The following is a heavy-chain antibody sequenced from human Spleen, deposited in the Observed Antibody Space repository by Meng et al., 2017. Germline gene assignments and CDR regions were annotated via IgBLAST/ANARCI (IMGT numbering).Heavy chain of an antibody. CDR3: SDHVDY. V-gene: IGHV3-15*01. CDR1: GFAFSTYW. D-gene: IGHD1-14*01. CDR2: MKSNVHGGRV. J-gene: IGHJ4*01. Sequence: GGSLRLSCVTSGFAFSTYWMTWVRQAPGKGLEWIGHMKSNVHGGRVDYAAAVKGRFFISREDSENTFYLQMNSLKTEDTAVYYCSDHVDYWGHGTLVTVSS.